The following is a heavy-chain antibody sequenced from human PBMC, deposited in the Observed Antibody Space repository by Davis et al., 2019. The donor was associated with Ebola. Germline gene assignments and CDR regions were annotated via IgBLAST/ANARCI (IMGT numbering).Heavy chain of an antibody. Sequence: GESLKISCAASGFTFSSYWMSWVRQAPGKGLEWVANIKEDGSEKHYVDSVKGRFTISSDNAKNTLYVQMNSLRAEDTAVYYCARGNRYCSGDTCANWLDPWGQGTLVTVSS. J-gene: IGHJ5*02. CDR2: IKEDGSEK. V-gene: IGHV3-7*01. D-gene: IGHD2-15*01. CDR1: GFTFSSYW. CDR3: ARGNRYCSGDTCANWLDP.